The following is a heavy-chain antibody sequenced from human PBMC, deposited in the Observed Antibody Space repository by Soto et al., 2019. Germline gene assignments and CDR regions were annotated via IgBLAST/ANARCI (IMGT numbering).Heavy chain of an antibody. D-gene: IGHD2-21*02. J-gene: IGHJ5*02. CDR1: GGSISSGDYY. V-gene: IGHV4-30-4*01. CDR2: IYYSGST. CDR3: ARATKHIVVVTATPGWFDP. Sequence: LSLTCTVSGGSISSGDYYWSWIRQPPGKGLEWIGYIYYSGSTYYNPSLKSRVTISVDTSKNQFSLKLSSVTAADTAVYYCARATKHIVVVTATPGWFDPWGQGTLVTSPQ.